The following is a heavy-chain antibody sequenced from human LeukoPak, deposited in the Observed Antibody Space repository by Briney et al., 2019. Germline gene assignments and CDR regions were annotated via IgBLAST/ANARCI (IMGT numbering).Heavy chain of an antibody. V-gene: IGHV3-48*03. CDR1: GFTFSSYE. D-gene: IGHD1-26*01. CDR3: AELGGADYYFDY. J-gene: IGHJ4*02. CDR2: ISSSGSTI. Sequence: GGSLRLSCAASGFTFSSYEMNWVRQAPGKGLECVSYISSSGSTIYYADSVKGRFTISRDNAKNSLYLQMNSLRAEDTAVHYCAELGGADYYFDYWGQGTLVTVSS.